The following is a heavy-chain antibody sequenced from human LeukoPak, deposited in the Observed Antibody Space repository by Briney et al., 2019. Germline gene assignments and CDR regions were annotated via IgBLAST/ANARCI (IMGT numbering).Heavy chain of an antibody. Sequence: SVKVSCTASGFTFTSSAVHWVRQARGQRLEWIGWIVVGSGNTNYAQKFQERVTITRDMSTSTAYMELSSLRSEDTAVYYCAADRPGSGKNYYYYGMDVWGQGTTVTVSS. CDR2: IVVGSGNT. D-gene: IGHD3-10*01. V-gene: IGHV1-58*01. CDR3: AADRPGSGKNYYYYGMDV. J-gene: IGHJ6*02. CDR1: GFTFTSSA.